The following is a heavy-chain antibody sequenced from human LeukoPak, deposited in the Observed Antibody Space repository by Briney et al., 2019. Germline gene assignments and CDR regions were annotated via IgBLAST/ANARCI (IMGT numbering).Heavy chain of an antibody. Sequence: GGSLRLSCAASGFTFSTYGMHWVRQAPGKGLEWVAFIRSDGSNKYYADSVKGRLTISRDKSKNTLYLQMNSLRAEDTAVYYCWSTGDQLDYWGQGTLVTVSS. CDR3: WSTGDQLDY. D-gene: IGHD7-27*01. J-gene: IGHJ4*02. CDR2: IRSDGSNK. CDR1: GFTFSTYG. V-gene: IGHV3-30*02.